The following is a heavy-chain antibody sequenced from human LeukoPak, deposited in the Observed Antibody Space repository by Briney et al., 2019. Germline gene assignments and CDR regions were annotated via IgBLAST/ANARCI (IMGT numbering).Heavy chain of an antibody. Sequence: GGSLRLSCAASGFAFSTYAMSWVRQAPGNGLDWVSTISDGGSDTHYADSVKGRFTISRDNSKNTVYLQINSLRAEDTAVYYCAKALYGDYGRFDYWGQGTLVTVSS. V-gene: IGHV3-23*01. CDR1: GFAFSTYA. CDR2: ISDGGSDT. J-gene: IGHJ4*02. CDR3: AKALYGDYGRFDY. D-gene: IGHD4-17*01.